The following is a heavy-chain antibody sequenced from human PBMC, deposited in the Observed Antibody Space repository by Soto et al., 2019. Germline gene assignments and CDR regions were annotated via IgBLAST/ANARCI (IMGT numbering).Heavy chain of an antibody. V-gene: IGHV4-31*03. CDR1: GGSISSGGYY. Sequence: PSETLSLTCTVSGGSISSGGYYWSWIRQHPGKGLEWIGYIYYSGSTYYNPSLKSRVTISVDTSKNQFSLKLSSVTAADTAVYYCARATGYAAYYYYGMDVWGQGTTVTVSS. J-gene: IGHJ6*02. D-gene: IGHD3-9*01. CDR2: IYYSGST. CDR3: ARATGYAAYYYYGMDV.